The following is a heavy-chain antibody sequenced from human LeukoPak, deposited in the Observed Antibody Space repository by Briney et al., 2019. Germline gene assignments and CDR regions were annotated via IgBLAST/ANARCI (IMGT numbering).Heavy chain of an antibody. D-gene: IGHD3-22*01. CDR2: INHSGST. CDR1: GGSLSGYY. J-gene: IGHJ4*02. Sequence: PSETLSLTCAVYGGSLSGYYWSWIRQPPGKGLEWIGEINHSGSTNYNPSLKSRVTISVDTSKNQFSLKLSYVTAADTAVYYCASDHRTDYYDSSGYFDYWGQGTLVTVSS. CDR3: ASDHRTDYYDSSGYFDY. V-gene: IGHV4-34*01.